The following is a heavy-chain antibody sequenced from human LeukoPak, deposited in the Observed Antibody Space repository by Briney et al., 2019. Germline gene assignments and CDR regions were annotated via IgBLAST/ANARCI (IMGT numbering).Heavy chain of an antibody. J-gene: IGHJ4*02. D-gene: IGHD3-22*01. Sequence: SETLSLTCTVSGGSISSSSYYWGWIRQPPGKGLEWIGSFYYSRNTYYNPSLKSRVTISEDMPKNQFSLKLSSVTAADTAVYYCARFNYYDSSGYYQTFDYWGQGTLVTVFS. CDR2: FYYSRNT. V-gene: IGHV4-39*01. CDR3: ARFNYYDSSGYYQTFDY. CDR1: GGSISSSSYY.